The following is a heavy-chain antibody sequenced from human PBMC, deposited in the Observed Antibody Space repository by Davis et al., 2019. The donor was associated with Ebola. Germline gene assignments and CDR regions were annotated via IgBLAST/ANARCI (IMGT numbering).Heavy chain of an antibody. V-gene: IGHV4-59*02. CDR1: GASVTFNY. D-gene: IGHD1-26*01. CDR2: KYNSGSS. J-gene: IGHJ4*02. CDR3: ARSSGTYSTLHY. Sequence: SETLSLTCSVSGASVTFNYWNWIRQPPGKGLEWIGYKYNSGSSNYNPSLKSRVTISVDTSKNQFSLKVTSVTAADTAVYYCARSSGTYSTLHYWGQGILVTVSS.